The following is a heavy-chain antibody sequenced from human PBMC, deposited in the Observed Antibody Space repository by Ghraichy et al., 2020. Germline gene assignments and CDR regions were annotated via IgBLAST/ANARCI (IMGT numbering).Heavy chain of an antibody. CDR2: ISSSSSYI. V-gene: IGHV3-21*01. D-gene: IGHD2-15*01. CDR1: GFTFSSYS. CDR3: AREKVVVVAAGYYYYGMDV. Sequence: GGSLRLSCAASGFTFSSYSMNWVRQAPGKGLEWVSSISSSSSYIYYADSVKGRFTISRDNAKNSLYLQMNSLRAEDTAVYYCAREKVVVVAAGYYYYGMDVWGQGTTVTVSS. J-gene: IGHJ6*02.